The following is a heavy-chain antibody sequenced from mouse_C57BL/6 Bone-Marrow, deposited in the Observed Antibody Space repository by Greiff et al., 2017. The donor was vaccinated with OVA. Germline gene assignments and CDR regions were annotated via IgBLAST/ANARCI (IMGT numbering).Heavy chain of an antibody. V-gene: IGHV1-69*01. Sequence: QVQLQQPGAELVMPGASVKLSCKASGYTFTSYWMHWVKQRPGQGLEWIGEIDPSASYTNYNQKFKGKSTLTVDKSSSTAYMQLSSLTAEDAAVYYCARSPCGFAYWGQGTLVTVSA. CDR3: ARSPCGFAY. CDR2: IDPSASYT. J-gene: IGHJ3*01. CDR1: GYTFTSYW.